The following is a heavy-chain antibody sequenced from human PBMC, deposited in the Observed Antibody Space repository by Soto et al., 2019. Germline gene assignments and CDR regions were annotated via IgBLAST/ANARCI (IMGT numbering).Heavy chain of an antibody. J-gene: IGHJ4*02. CDR2: MNPNSGNT. Sequence: ASVKVSCKASGYTFTSYDINWVRQATGQGLEWMGWMNPNSGNTGYAQKFQGRVTMTRNTSISTAYMELSSLRSEDTAVYYCARGTFNSYLLYCSSTSCPGEDFDYWGQGTLVTVSS. V-gene: IGHV1-8*01. CDR3: ARGTFNSYLLYCSSTSCPGEDFDY. D-gene: IGHD2-2*01. CDR1: GYTFTSYD.